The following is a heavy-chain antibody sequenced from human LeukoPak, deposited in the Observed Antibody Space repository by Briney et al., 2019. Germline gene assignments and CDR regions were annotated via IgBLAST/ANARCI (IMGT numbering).Heavy chain of an antibody. D-gene: IGHD5-18*01. CDR1: GGSFSGYY. V-gene: IGHV4-34*01. CDR2: INHSGST. CDR3: ARDRTGRNTAQDDY. Sequence: SETLSLTCAVYGGSFSGYYWSWIRQPPGKGLEWIGEINHSGSTNYNPSLKSRVTISVDTSKNQFPLKLTSVTAADTAVYYCARDRTGRNTAQDDYWGQGTLVTVSS. J-gene: IGHJ4*02.